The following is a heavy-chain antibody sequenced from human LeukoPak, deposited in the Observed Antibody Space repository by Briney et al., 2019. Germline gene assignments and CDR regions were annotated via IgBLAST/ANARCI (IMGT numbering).Heavy chain of an antibody. Sequence: GGSLRLSCAASGFTFSSYAMSWVRQAPGKGLEWVSAISGSGGSTYYADPVKGRFTISRDNSKNTLYLQMNSLRAEDTAVYYCAKRDMSSWYFDYWGQGTLVTVSS. CDR2: ISGSGGST. V-gene: IGHV3-23*01. D-gene: IGHD6-13*01. J-gene: IGHJ4*02. CDR1: GFTFSSYA. CDR3: AKRDMSSWYFDY.